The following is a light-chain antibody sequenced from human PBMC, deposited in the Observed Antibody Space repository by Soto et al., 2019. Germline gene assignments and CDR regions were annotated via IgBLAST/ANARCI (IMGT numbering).Light chain of an antibody. CDR3: QQRSDWPLT. V-gene: IGKV3D-20*02. J-gene: IGKJ5*01. CDR1: QSVSSSY. CDR2: DVS. Sequence: EIVLTQSPGTLSLSPGERATLSCRASQSVSSSYLAWYQQKPGQAPRLLLYDVSNRASGIPARFSGSGSETDFTLTISSLEPEDFAVYYCQQRSDWPLTFGQGTRLEIK.